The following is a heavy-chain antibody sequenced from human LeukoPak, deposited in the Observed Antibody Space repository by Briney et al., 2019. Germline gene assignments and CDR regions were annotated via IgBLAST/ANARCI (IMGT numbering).Heavy chain of an antibody. Sequence: GGSLRLSCAASGFTSSSYWMSWVRQAPGKGLECVANIKQDGSEKYYVDSVKGRFTISRDNAKNSLYLQMNSLRAEDTAVYYCARESMIVVVDYWGQGTLVTVSS. D-gene: IGHD3-22*01. CDR3: ARESMIVVVDY. CDR2: IKQDGSEK. CDR1: GFTSSSYW. V-gene: IGHV3-7*01. J-gene: IGHJ4*02.